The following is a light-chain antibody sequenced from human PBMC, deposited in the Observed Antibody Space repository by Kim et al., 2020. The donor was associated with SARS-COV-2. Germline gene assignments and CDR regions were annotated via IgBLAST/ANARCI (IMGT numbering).Light chain of an antibody. V-gene: IGLV3-21*04. CDR1: NIGSKS. CDR2: YDS. Sequence: GKTARLTCGGNNIGSKSVHWYQQKPGQAPVLVIYYDSDRPSGIPERFSGSNSGNTATLTISRVEAGDEADYYCQVWDSSSDHPEVVFGGGTQLTVL. J-gene: IGLJ2*01. CDR3: QVWDSSSDHPEVV.